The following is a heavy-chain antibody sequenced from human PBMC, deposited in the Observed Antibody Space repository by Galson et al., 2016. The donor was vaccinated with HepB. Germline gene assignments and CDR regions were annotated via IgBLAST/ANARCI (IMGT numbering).Heavy chain of an antibody. CDR3: ARRHEYCPPVGCSVDY. CDR2: DSMDGRRK. J-gene: IGHJ4*02. CDR1: GFTFSNYG. D-gene: IGHD2/OR15-2a*01. Sequence: SLRLSCAASGFTFSNYGMHWVRLAPGKGLEWVAADSMDGRRKFYADSVKGRFTISRDNSNSMLFPQMSSLRADDTAVYYCARRHEYCPPVGCSVDYWGQGTLVSVSS. V-gene: IGHV3-30*03.